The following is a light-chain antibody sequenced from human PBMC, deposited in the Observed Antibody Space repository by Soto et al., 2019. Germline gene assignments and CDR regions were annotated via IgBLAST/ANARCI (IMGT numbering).Light chain of an antibody. CDR2: WAS. J-gene: IGKJ1*01. Sequence: DIVMTQSPDSLDVSLGERATITCKSSQSLLSSSTNKNFLAWHQQKPGQPPKVLIYWASTRESGVPDRFSGSGSGTDFTLTISSLQAEDVAVYYCQQYYGGPVTFGQGTKVEIK. CDR3: QQYYGGPVT. CDR1: QSLLSSSTNKNF. V-gene: IGKV4-1*01.